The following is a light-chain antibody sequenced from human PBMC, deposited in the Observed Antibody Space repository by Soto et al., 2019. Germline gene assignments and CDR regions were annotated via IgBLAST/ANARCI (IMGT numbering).Light chain of an antibody. CDR2: DAS. CDR1: QSISSW. V-gene: IGKV1-5*01. Sequence: DIQRTQSPSTLSASVGDRVTITCRASQSISSWLAWYQQKPGKAPKLLIYDASSLESGVPSRFGGSGSGTEFTLTISSLQHDDFATYYCQQYNSNSWTFGQGTKVAIK. CDR3: QQYNSNSWT. J-gene: IGKJ1*01.